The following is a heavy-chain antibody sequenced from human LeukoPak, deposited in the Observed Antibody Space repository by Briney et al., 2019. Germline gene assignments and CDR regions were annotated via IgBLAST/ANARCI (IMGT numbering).Heavy chain of an antibody. Sequence: ASVKVSCKASGYTFTSYDINWVRQATGQGLEWMGWMNPNNGNTGYAQKFQGRVTMTRNTSISTAYMELSSLRSEDTAVYYCAREVVGVEYSWNPGVVYYMDVWGKGTTVTVSS. CDR3: AREVVGVEYSWNPGVVYYMDV. J-gene: IGHJ6*03. V-gene: IGHV1-8*01. D-gene: IGHD1-20*01. CDR1: GYTFTSYD. CDR2: MNPNNGNT.